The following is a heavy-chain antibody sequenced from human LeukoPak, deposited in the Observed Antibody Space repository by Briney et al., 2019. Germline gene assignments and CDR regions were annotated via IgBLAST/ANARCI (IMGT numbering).Heavy chain of an antibody. D-gene: IGHD3-22*01. Sequence: ASVKVSCKATSRISWVRQAPGPGLEWVGWIGTYGGDTYYAQKFQGRITVTTDTSTSTVYMELRNLRSDDTAVYYCARDLWNFYDDSGYNRDFDSWGQGTLVTVSS. CDR1: TSR. CDR2: IGTYGGDT. J-gene: IGHJ5*01. V-gene: IGHV1-18*01. CDR3: ARDLWNFYDDSGYNRDFDS.